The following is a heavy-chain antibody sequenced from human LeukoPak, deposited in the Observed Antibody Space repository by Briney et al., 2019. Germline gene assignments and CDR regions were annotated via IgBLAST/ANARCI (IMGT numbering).Heavy chain of an antibody. CDR2: IYYSGST. J-gene: IGHJ5*02. CDR1: GGSISSGGYY. Sequence: SQTLSLTCTVSGGSISSGGYYWSWIRQRPGKGLEWIGYIYYSGSTYYNPSLKSRVTISVDTSKNQFSLKLSSVTAADTAVYYCARVPDLYSSSWYGWFDPWGQGTLVTVSS. CDR3: ARVPDLYSSSWYGWFDP. D-gene: IGHD6-13*01. V-gene: IGHV4-31*03.